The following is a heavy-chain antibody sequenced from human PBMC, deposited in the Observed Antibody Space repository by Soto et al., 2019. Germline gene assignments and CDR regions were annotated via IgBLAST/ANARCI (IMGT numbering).Heavy chain of an antibody. Sequence: SETLSLTCTVSGGSISSSSYYWGWIRQPPWKGLEWIGSIYYSGSTYYNPSLKSRVTISVDTSKNQFSLKLSSVTAADTAVYYCARHITYYYDSSGWGSAFDIWGQGXMVTV. CDR3: ARHITYYYDSSGWGSAFDI. J-gene: IGHJ3*02. D-gene: IGHD3-22*01. V-gene: IGHV4-39*01. CDR2: IYYSGST. CDR1: GGSISSSSYY.